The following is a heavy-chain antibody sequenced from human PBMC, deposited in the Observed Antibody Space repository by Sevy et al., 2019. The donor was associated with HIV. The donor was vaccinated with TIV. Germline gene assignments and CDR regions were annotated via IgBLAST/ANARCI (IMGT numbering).Heavy chain of an antibody. CDR3: AKDRYYFDSSGYYYHHDAFDV. CDR1: GFTSTPYA. V-gene: IGHV3-23*01. Sequence: GGSLRLSCATSGFTSTPYAVAWVRQAPGKGLEWVAAISGSGAITYYADSRKARLIISRDRTNNTVYLQMKRLRAEDTALYYCAKDRYYFDSSGYYYHHDAFDVWGRGTMVTFSS. CDR2: ISGSGAIT. D-gene: IGHD3-22*01. J-gene: IGHJ3*01.